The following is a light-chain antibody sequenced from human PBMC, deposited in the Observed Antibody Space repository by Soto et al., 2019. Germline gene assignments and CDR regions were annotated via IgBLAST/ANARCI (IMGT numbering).Light chain of an antibody. Sequence: QPVLIQPPSASETPGQRVTISCSGSSSNIGSNTVNWYQQLPGTTPKLLIYSNNQRPSGVPDRFSGSKSGTSASLAISGLQSEDEADYYCATWDDSLNGRVFGGGTKLTVL. CDR2: SNN. CDR1: SSNIGSNT. V-gene: IGLV1-44*01. CDR3: ATWDDSLNGRV. J-gene: IGLJ3*02.